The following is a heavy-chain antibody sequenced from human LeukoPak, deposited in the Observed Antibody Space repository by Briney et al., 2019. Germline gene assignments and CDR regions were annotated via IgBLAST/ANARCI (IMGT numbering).Heavy chain of an antibody. V-gene: IGHV1-69*05. CDR3: ASSVEMATINFDY. CDR2: IIPIFGTA. Sequence: SVTVSCKASGGTFSSYAISWVRQAPGQGLEWMGRIIPIFGTANYAQKFQGRVTITTDESTSTTYMELSSLRSEDTAVYYCASSVEMATINFDYWGQGTLVTVSS. D-gene: IGHD5-24*01. J-gene: IGHJ4*02. CDR1: GGTFSSYA.